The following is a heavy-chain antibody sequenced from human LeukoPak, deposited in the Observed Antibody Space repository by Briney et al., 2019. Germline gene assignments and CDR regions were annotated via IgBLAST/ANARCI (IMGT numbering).Heavy chain of an antibody. CDR2: ISYDGSNK. CDR3: ASTYDYVWGSYRKNFDY. D-gene: IGHD3-16*02. CDR1: GFTFSSYA. J-gene: IGHJ4*02. Sequence: PGGSLRLSCAASGFTFSSYAMHWVRQAPGKGLEWVAVISYDGSNKYYADSVKGRFTISRDNSKNALYLQMNSLRAEDTAVYYCASTYDYVWGSYRKNFDYWGQGTLVTVSS. V-gene: IGHV3-30-3*01.